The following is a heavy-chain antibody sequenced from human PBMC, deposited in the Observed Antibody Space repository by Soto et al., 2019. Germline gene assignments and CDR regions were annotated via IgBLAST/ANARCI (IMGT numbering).Heavy chain of an antibody. V-gene: IGHV1-8*01. CDR3: AGDWVAAAGHFAP. J-gene: IGHJ5*02. CDR2: MNPNSGNT. D-gene: IGHD6-13*01. CDR1: GYTFTSYD. Sequence: GASVKVSCKASGYTFTSYDINWVRQATGQGLEWMGWMNPNSGNTGYAQKFQGRVTMTRNTSISTAYMELSSLRSEDTAVDYCAGDWVAAAGHFAPGGRGTLVPVSS.